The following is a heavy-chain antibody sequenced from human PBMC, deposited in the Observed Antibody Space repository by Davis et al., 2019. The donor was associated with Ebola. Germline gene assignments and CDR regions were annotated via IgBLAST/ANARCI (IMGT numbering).Heavy chain of an antibody. CDR1: GFTVSSHY. J-gene: IGHJ4*02. CDR3: ARDEACTGGSCYSVY. V-gene: IGHV3-53*01. CDR2: LYGGGTT. Sequence: PGGSLRLSCAASGFTVSSHYMTWVRQAPGKGLEWVSLLYGGGTTYYADSWKGRFTISRADSKNTLFLQMNSLRVEDTAVYYCARDEACTGGSCYSVYWGQGTQVTVSS. D-gene: IGHD2-15*01.